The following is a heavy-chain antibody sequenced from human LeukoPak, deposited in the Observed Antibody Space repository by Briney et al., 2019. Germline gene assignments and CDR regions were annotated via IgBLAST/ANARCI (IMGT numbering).Heavy chain of an antibody. Sequence: PVGTLSLTCTVSGGSISTYYWTWIRQPAGKGLEWIGHIYSSGTTNYSPSLKSRVTMSVDTSKNQSSLKLSSVTAADTAVYYCARERTSCTNGVCRTPRRFDHWGQGILVTVSS. CDR3: ARERTSCTNGVCRTPRRFDH. CDR2: IYSSGTT. D-gene: IGHD2-8*01. J-gene: IGHJ5*02. CDR1: GGSISTYY. V-gene: IGHV4-4*07.